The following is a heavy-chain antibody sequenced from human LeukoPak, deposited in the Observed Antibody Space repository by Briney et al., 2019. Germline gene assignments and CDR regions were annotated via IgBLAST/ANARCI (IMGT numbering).Heavy chain of an antibody. Sequence: PGGSLRLSCAASGFTFSRYTMNWVRQAPGKGLEWVSSITSISIYKYHADSLKGRFTISRDNAKNRLYLQMNSLGAEDTAVYYCASTIGATGTQYWGQGTLVTVSS. D-gene: IGHD6-13*01. CDR1: GFTFSRYT. CDR2: ITSISIYK. V-gene: IGHV3-21*01. J-gene: IGHJ4*02. CDR3: ASTIGATGTQY.